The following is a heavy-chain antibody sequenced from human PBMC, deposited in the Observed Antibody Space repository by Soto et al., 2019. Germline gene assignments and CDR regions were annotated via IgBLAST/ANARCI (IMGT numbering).Heavy chain of an antibody. V-gene: IGHV3-21*01. Sequence: EVQLVESGGVLVKPGGSLRLSCAASGFTFSSDSMNWVRQAPGKGLELVSSISSSSSYIYYADSVNGRFTSTRDNAKNSLYLHMNSLRADDTAVYYCARDHCEGYCTNGVSQTLYYYYYGMDVWGQGTTVTVCS. D-gene: IGHD2-8*01. CDR2: ISSSSSYI. J-gene: IGHJ6*02. CDR3: ARDHCEGYCTNGVSQTLYYYYYGMDV. CDR1: GFTFSSDS.